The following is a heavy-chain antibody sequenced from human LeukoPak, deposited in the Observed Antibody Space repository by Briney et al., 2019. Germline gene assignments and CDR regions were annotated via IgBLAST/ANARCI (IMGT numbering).Heavy chain of an antibody. Sequence: PGTSLRLSCVASGFSFSNHGMHWVRQAPGKGLEWVSVIASDGGAKFYADSVKGRFTLARDNPKNMFFLQMNLLTVEDTAIYYCAREATWGQWYFDHWGQGTPDTVSS. CDR3: AREATWGQWYFDH. CDR2: IASDGGAK. V-gene: IGHV3-30*03. CDR1: GFSFSNHG. J-gene: IGHJ4*02. D-gene: IGHD6-19*01.